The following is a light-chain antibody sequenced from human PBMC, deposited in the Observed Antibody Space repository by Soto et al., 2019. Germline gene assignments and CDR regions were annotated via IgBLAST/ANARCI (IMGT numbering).Light chain of an antibody. CDR1: QSIGLA. J-gene: IGKJ4*01. Sequence: EIVLTQSPAPLSLSPGERATLSCMASQSIGLAIAWYQHKPGQAPRLLIFDASQRATGIPARFSGSGSGTDCTLTVTRLEPEDVAVYYCQQYAESPLTLGGGTKVDIK. CDR2: DAS. CDR3: QQYAESPLT. V-gene: IGKV3-11*01.